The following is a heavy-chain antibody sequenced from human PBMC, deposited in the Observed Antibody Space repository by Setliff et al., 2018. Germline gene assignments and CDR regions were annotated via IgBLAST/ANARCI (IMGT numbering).Heavy chain of an antibody. J-gene: IGHJ4*02. D-gene: IGHD2-2*01. Sequence: GGSLRLSCAASGFTFTKYAISWVRQAPGKGLEWVSGISWNSGIVAYADSVKGRFTISRDNAKNSLYLQMNSLRAEDMALYYCAKGYCSSTSCYVDYWGQGTLVTVSS. CDR1: GFTFTKYA. CDR2: ISWNSGIV. V-gene: IGHV3-9*03. CDR3: AKGYCSSTSCYVDY.